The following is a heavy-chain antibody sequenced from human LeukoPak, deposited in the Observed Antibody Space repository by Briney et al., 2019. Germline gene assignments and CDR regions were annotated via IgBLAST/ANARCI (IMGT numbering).Heavy chain of an antibody. CDR3: ARDSSGWDFDY. CDR2: ISSSSSYI. CDR1: GFTFSSYS. D-gene: IGHD6-19*01. Sequence: PGGSLRLSCAASGFTFSSYSMNWVRQAPGKGLEWVSSISSSSSYIYYADSVKGRFTISRDNAKNSLYLQMNSPRAEDTAVYYCARDSSGWDFDYWGQGTLVTVSS. J-gene: IGHJ4*02. V-gene: IGHV3-21*01.